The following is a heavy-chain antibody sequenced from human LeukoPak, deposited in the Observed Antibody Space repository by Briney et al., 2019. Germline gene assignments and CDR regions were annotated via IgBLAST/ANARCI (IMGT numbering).Heavy chain of an antibody. CDR3: AREGSIYGSGSYPSNYYYYGMDV. V-gene: IGHV1-18*01. D-gene: IGHD3-10*01. J-gene: IGHJ6*02. CDR1: GYTFTSYG. CDR2: ISAYNGNT. Sequence: GASVKVSCKASGYTFTSYGISWVRQAPGQGLEWMGWISAYNGNTNYAQKLQGRVTMTTDTSTSTAYMGLRSLRSDDTAVYYCAREGSIYGSGSYPSNYYYYGMDVWGQGTTVTVSS.